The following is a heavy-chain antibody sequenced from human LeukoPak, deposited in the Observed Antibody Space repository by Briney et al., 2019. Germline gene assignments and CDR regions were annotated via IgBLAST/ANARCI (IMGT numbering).Heavy chain of an antibody. CDR1: GYTFTSYD. D-gene: IGHD3-10*01. CDR2: MNPNSGNT. J-gene: IGHJ4*02. CDR3: ARGVYGSGSHSV. V-gene: IGHV1-8*01. Sequence: GASVRVSCKASGYTFTSYDINWVRQATGQGLEWMGWMNPNSGNTGYAQKFQGRVTMTRNTSISTAYMELSSLRSEDTAVYYCARGVYGSGSHSVWGQGTLVTVSS.